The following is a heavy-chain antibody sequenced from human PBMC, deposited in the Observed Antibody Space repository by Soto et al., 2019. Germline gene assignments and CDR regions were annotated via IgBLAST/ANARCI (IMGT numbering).Heavy chain of an antibody. CDR2: INHSGRT. Sequence: PSETLSLTSAVYGGSISCYYGILIRQPPGKGLEWIGEINHSGRTKYNPSLKSRVTISVDTSKNQFSLKLSSVTAADTAVYYCARASSGWYLVSWFDPWGQGTLVTVSS. J-gene: IGHJ5*02. V-gene: IGHV4-34*01. CDR3: ARASSGWYLVSWFDP. D-gene: IGHD6-19*01. CDR1: GGSISCYY.